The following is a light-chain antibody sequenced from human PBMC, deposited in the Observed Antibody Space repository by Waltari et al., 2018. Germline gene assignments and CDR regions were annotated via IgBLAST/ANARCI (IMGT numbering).Light chain of an antibody. CDR3: QQYNNWPRT. J-gene: IGKJ2*01. V-gene: IGKV3-15*01. CDR1: QSVGSK. Sequence: EIVMTQSPATLSVSPGERATLSCRASQSVGSKLAWYQQKPGQGPRLLIYVPSTRSTGIAARFSGSGYGTECTLTISSLQSEDFAVYYCQQYNNWPRTFGQGTKLEIK. CDR2: VPS.